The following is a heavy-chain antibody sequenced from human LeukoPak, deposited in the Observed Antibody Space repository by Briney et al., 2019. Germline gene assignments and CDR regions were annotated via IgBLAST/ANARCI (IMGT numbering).Heavy chain of an antibody. J-gene: IGHJ4*02. Sequence: GGSLRLSCAASGFTFSSYSMNWVRQAPGKGLEWVSSISSSSSYIYYADSVKGRFTISRDNAKNSLYLQMNSLRAEDTAVYYCARSMRAVTRYQFDYWGQGTLVTVSS. V-gene: IGHV3-21*01. CDR3: ARSMRAVTRYQFDY. CDR1: GFTFSSYS. D-gene: IGHD4-11*01. CDR2: ISSSSSYI.